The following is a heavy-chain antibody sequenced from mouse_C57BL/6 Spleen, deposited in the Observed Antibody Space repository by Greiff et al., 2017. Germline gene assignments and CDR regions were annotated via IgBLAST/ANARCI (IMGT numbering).Heavy chain of an antibody. Sequence: QVQLQQPGAELVKPGASVKMSCKASGYTFTSYWITWVKQRPGQGLEWIGDIYPGSGSTNYNEKFKSKATLTVDTSSSTAYMQLSSLTSEDSAVYYCARERDYGNPFDDWGQGTTLTVSS. V-gene: IGHV1-55*01. CDR1: GYTFTSYW. J-gene: IGHJ2*01. D-gene: IGHD2-1*01. CDR3: ARERDYGNPFDD. CDR2: IYPGSGST.